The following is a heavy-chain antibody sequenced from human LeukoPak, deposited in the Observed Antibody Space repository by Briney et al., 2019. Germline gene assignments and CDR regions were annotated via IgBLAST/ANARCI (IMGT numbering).Heavy chain of an antibody. J-gene: IGHJ3*02. Sequence: GGSLRLSCAASGFTFSDYDMHWVRQVTGRGLEWVSTIGTVGDTYYRDSVKGRFTISRENANNSLYLQMNSLRGRDTAVYYCARFGPDAFDIWGPGTMVTVSS. CDR1: GFTFSDYD. V-gene: IGHV3-13*01. CDR3: ARFGPDAFDI. D-gene: IGHD3-16*01. CDR2: IGTVGDT.